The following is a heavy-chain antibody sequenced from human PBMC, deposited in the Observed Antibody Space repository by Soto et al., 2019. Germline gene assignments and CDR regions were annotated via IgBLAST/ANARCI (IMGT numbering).Heavy chain of an antibody. CDR1: GFTFSSYA. CDR3: AKADAYGDYAYYFDY. J-gene: IGHJ4*02. CDR2: ISGSGGST. D-gene: IGHD4-17*01. V-gene: IGHV3-23*01. Sequence: GGSLRLSCAASGFTFSSYAMSWVRQAPGKGLEWVSAISGSGGSTYYADSVKGRFTISRDNSKNTLYLQMNSLRAEDTAVYYCAKADAYGDYAYYFDYWGQGTLVTVSS.